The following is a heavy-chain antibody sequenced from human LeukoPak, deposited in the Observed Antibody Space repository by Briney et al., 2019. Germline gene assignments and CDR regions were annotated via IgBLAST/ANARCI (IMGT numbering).Heavy chain of an antibody. J-gene: IGHJ4*02. CDR1: GFTVSSNY. V-gene: IGHV3-53*01. CDR2: IYSGGST. CDR3: ARGPLIAAAGTW. Sequence: GGSLRLSCAASGFTVSSNYMSWVRQAPGKGLEWVSVIYSGGSTYYADSVKGRFTISRDNAKNTLFLQMNSLRAEDTAVYYCARGPLIAAAGTWWGQGTLVTVSS. D-gene: IGHD6-13*01.